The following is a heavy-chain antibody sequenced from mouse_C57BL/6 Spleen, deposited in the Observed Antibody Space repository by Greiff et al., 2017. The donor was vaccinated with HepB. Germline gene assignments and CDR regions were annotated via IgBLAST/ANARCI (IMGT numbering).Heavy chain of an antibody. D-gene: IGHD1-1*01. J-gene: IGHJ4*01. Sequence: QVQLQQPGAELVKPGASVKLSCKASGYTFTSYWMHWVKQRPGQGLEWIGMIHPNSGSTNYNEKFKSKATLTVDKSSSTAYMQLSSLTSADSAVYYSARESITTVVAPHYYAMDYWGQGKSDTVSS. CDR3: ARESITTVVAPHYYAMDY. CDR2: IHPNSGST. CDR1: GYTFTSYW. V-gene: IGHV1-64*01.